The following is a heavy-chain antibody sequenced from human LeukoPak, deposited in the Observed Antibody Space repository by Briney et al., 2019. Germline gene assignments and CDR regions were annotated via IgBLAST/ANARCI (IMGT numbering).Heavy chain of an antibody. CDR3: ARGLRGRSPAYYGSGSYYFDY. CDR1: GGSFSAYY. CDR2: INHSGST. D-gene: IGHD3-10*01. J-gene: IGHJ4*02. V-gene: IGHV4-34*01. Sequence: KSSETLSLTCAVYGGSFSAYYWSWVRQPPGKGLGWIGEINHSGSTNYNPSLKSRVTISVDTSKNQFSLKLSSVTAADTAVYYCARGLRGRSPAYYGSGSYYFDYWGQGTLVTVSS.